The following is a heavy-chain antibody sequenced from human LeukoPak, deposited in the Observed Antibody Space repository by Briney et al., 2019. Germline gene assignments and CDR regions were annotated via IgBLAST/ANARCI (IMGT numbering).Heavy chain of an antibody. Sequence: GGSLRLTCAASGFTFSDHAMSWVRQAPAKGLEWVSSINGNGGGSYYIDSVKGRFTVSRDNSENTLYLQMNSLRAEDTAVYYCARNSMEYNNYGYGYSYDYWGQGTLVTVSS. CDR2: INGNGGGS. D-gene: IGHD5-18*01. CDR1: GFTFSDHA. V-gene: IGHV3-23*01. CDR3: ARNSMEYNNYGYGYSYDY. J-gene: IGHJ4*02.